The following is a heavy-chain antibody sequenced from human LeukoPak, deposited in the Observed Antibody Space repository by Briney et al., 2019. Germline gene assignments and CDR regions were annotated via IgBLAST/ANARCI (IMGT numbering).Heavy chain of an antibody. CDR1: GFTFSSYS. CDR2: ISTSSSTI. V-gene: IGHV3-48*02. J-gene: IGHJ3*02. CDR3: VRDFVVGAPDAFDI. Sequence: GGSLRLSCAASGFTFSSYSMNWVRQTPGKGLEWVSYISTSSSTIQYADSVKGRFTISRDNGKNSLYLQMNSLRDEDTAVYYCVRDFVVGAPDAFDIWGQGTMVTVSS. D-gene: IGHD1-26*01.